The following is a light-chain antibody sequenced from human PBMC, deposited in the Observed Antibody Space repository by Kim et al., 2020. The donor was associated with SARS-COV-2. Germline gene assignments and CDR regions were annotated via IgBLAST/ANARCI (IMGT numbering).Light chain of an antibody. CDR3: QAWDSSTAHVV. CDR1: KLGDKY. V-gene: IGLV3-1*01. J-gene: IGLJ2*01. CDR2: QDS. Sequence: PGQTASITCSGDKLGDKYACCYQQKPGQSPVLVIYQDSKRPSGIPERFSGSNSGNTATLTISGTQAMDEADYYCQAWDSSTAHVVFGGGTQLTVL.